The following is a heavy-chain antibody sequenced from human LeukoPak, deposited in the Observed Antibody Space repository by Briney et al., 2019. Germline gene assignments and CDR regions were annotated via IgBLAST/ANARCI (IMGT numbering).Heavy chain of an antibody. D-gene: IGHD3-22*01. CDR2: IKADGTEK. CDR3: ARIIAMIPEDY. J-gene: IGHJ4*02. Sequence: PGGSLRLSCGGSGFSLTGFPMSWIRQAPGKGLEWVAYIKADGTEKYYLDSVRGRFTISRDSAKNSLFLQMDSLGTDDTAVYYCARIIAMIPEDYWGPGTLVTVSS. CDR1: GFSLTGFP. V-gene: IGHV3-7*04.